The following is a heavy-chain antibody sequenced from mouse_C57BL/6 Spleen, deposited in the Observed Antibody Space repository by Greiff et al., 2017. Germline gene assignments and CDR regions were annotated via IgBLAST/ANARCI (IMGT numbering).Heavy chain of an antibody. V-gene: IGHV1-7*01. CDR1: GYTFTSYW. CDR3: ARGDYDAMDY. CDR2: INPSSGYT. J-gene: IGHJ4*01. Sequence: QVQLQQSGAELAKPGASVKLSCKASGYTFTSYWMHWVKQRPGQGLEWIGYINPSSGYTKYNQKFKDKATLPADKSSSTAYMQLSSLTYEDSAVYYCARGDYDAMDYWGQGTSVTVSS.